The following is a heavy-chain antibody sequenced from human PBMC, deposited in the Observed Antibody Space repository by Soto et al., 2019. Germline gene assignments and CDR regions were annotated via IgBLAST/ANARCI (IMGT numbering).Heavy chain of an antibody. V-gene: IGHV4-39*01. CDR2: IFYSGST. Sequence: ETLSLTCNVSGGSISTSRSYWAWIRQPPGKGLGWLANIFYSGSTYYNPSLASRVTVSVDTSKNEFSLKLRSVTAADTAVYYCARQPTTGDTDLWFDPWGQGTLVTVSS. CDR1: GGSISTSRSY. D-gene: IGHD2-21*01. CDR3: ARQPTTGDTDLWFDP. J-gene: IGHJ5*02.